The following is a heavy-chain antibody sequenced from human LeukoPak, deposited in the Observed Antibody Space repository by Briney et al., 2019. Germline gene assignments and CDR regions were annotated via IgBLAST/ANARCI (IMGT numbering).Heavy chain of an antibody. D-gene: IGHD5-18*01. J-gene: IGHJ4*02. V-gene: IGHV4-39*07. CDR1: GGSISSSSYY. CDR3: ARHPGYSYAYVDY. CDR2: IYYSGST. Sequence: PSETLSLTCTVSGGSISSSSYYWGWIRQPPGKGLEWIGSIYYSGSTYYNPSLKSRVTISVHTSKNQFSLKLSSVTAADTAVYYCARHPGYSYAYVDYWGQGTLVTVSS.